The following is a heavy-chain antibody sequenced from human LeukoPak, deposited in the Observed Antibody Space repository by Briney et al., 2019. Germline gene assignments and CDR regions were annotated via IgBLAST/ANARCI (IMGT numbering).Heavy chain of an antibody. CDR3: ARGTEEIVVVMGFEY. CDR1: GYTFTGYY. D-gene: IGHD3-22*01. V-gene: IGHV1-2*02. Sequence: GSVKVSCKASGYTFTGYYMDWVRQAAAQGLEWMGWINPNSGGRKYAQKLQGRVTMTRDTSISIAYMEVSRLRSDDTAVYYCARGTEEIVVVMGFEYCGQGTLVTVSS. J-gene: IGHJ4*02. CDR2: INPNSGGR.